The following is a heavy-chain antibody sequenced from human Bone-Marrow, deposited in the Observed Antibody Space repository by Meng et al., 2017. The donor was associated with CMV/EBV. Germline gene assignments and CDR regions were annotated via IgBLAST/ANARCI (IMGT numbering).Heavy chain of an antibody. CDR3: ARDHLAPDYDILTGSFDY. J-gene: IGHJ4*02. V-gene: IGHV3-53*05. CDR1: GFTVSSNY. D-gene: IGHD3-9*01. Sequence: GESLKISCAASGFTVSSNYMSWVRQAPGKGLEWVSVIYSGGSTYYVDSVKGRFTISRDNSKNTLYLQMNSLRAEDTAVYYCARDHLAPDYDILTGSFDYWGQGTLVTVSS. CDR2: IYSGGST.